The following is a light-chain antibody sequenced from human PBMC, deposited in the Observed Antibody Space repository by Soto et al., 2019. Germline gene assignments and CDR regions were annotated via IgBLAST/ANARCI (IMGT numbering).Light chain of an antibody. CDR3: AAWDDSLSGVV. CDR2: SNT. V-gene: IGLV1-44*01. Sequence: QSVLTQPPSASGTPGQRVTISCSGSSSNIGSNTVNWYQQLPGTAPKLLIYSNTQRPSGVPDRFSGSKSGTSASLAISGLQSEDEAEYYCAAWDDSLSGVVFGGGTKVTVL. J-gene: IGLJ2*01. CDR1: SSNIGSNT.